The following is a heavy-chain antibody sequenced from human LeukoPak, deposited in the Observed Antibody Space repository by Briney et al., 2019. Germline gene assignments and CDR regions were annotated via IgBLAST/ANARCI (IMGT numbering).Heavy chain of an antibody. CDR3: ARGLSPRYLRYFDTSNWFDP. V-gene: IGHV4-34*01. Sequence: SETLSLTCAVYGGSFSGYYWSWLRQPPGKGLEWIGEINHSGSTNYNPSLKSRVTISVDTSKNQFSLKLSSVTAADTAVYYCARGLSPRYLRYFDTSNWFDPWGQGTLVTVSS. CDR1: GGSFSGYY. CDR2: INHSGST. D-gene: IGHD3-9*01. J-gene: IGHJ5*02.